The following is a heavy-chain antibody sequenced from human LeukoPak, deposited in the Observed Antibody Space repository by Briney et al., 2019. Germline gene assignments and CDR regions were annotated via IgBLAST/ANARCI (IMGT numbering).Heavy chain of an antibody. V-gene: IGHV4-59*08. CDR2: ISNSGST. CDR1: GGSVSSDF. CDR3: AKQERWLQFNS. D-gene: IGHD5-24*01. J-gene: IGHJ4*02. Sequence: SETLSLTCSVTGGSVSSDFWSWIRQPPGKGLEWIGYISNSGSTKYNPSLNSRVAISTDTSKNQFFLILSSVTDADTAVYYCAKQERWLQFNSWGQGTLVTVSS.